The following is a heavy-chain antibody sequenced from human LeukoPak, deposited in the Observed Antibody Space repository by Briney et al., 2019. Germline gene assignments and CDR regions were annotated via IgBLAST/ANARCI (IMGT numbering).Heavy chain of an antibody. J-gene: IGHJ4*02. Sequence: GGSLRLSCAASGFTFNSYVMSWVRQTPGKGLEWVSYIGTRGGSTYYADSVKGRFTISRDNSKNTLNLQMNSLRAEDTAVYYCAKGRPYGDYVSDFDYWGQGTLVTVSS. CDR1: GFTFNSYV. CDR3: AKGRPYGDYVSDFDY. CDR2: IGTRGGST. V-gene: IGHV3-23*01. D-gene: IGHD4-17*01.